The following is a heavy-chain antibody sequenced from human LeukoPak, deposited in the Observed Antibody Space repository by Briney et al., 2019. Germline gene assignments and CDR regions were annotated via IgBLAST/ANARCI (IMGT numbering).Heavy chain of an antibody. CDR1: GGSINTGGYY. Sequence: SETLSLTCTVSGGSINTGGYYWSWVRQLPGQGLEWIGYLFHSGSDYTYFNPSLKSRATISADTSRSQFSLNLSSVTAADTAVYYCARGAAGATHIDHWGQGTLVTVSS. CDR2: LFHSGSDYT. V-gene: IGHV4-31*03. J-gene: IGHJ4*02. CDR3: ARGAAGATHIDH. D-gene: IGHD1-26*01.